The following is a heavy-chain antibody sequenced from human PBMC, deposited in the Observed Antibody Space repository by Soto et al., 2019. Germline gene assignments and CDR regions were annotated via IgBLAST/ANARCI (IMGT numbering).Heavy chain of an antibody. CDR1: GYTFTRFA. Sequence: ASVKVSCKASGYTFTRFAIHWVRQAPGQRLEWMGWIDVGNANTKYSQKFQGRVAITRDTFASTVYMELSSLRSEDTAVYYCARSDYFDSWGQGTLVTVSS. CDR3: ARSDYFDS. J-gene: IGHJ4*02. CDR2: IDVGNANT. V-gene: IGHV1-3*01.